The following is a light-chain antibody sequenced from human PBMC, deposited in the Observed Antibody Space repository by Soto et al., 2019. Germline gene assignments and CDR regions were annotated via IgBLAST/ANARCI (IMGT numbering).Light chain of an antibody. V-gene: IGKV3-15*01. CDR2: GAS. Sequence: ELVMTQSPATLSVSPGERATLSCRASETVATNLAWYQQKPGQAPRLLISGASTRAAGISDRLRGSGSGTEFTLTISSLRSEESAIYYCQQYFEWPPMTFGQGTKVDI. CDR3: QQYFEWPPMT. CDR1: ETVATN. J-gene: IGKJ1*01.